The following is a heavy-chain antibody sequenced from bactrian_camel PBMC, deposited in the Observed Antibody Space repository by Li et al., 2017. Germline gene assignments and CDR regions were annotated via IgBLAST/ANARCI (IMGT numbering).Heavy chain of an antibody. Sequence: QVQLAESGGGSAPPGGSLTLSCTAPASTMTNCGMNWYRQAPGKEREFAASIATDATTKYADSVTGRFTISQDNDKNTVYLQMNSLKFEDTGMNLCAAASSSFFVGRIPPWPVERGTTRGQGTQVTVS. V-gene: IGHV3S53*01. J-gene: IGHJ4*01. CDR3: AAASSSFFVGRIPPWPVERGTT. CDR1: ASTMTNCG. CDR2: IATDATT. D-gene: IGHD2*01.